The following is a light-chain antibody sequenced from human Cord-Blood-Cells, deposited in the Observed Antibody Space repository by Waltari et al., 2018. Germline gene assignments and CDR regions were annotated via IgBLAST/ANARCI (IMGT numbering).Light chain of an antibody. Sequence: IVLTQSPATLSFSPGDSSTLSCRASQSVSSYLAWYQQKPGQAPRLLIYDASNRATCIPARFSGSGSGTDFTLTISSLEPEDFAVYYCQQRSNWPPLTFGGGTKVEIK. V-gene: IGKV3-11*01. CDR3: QQRSNWPPLT. J-gene: IGKJ4*01. CDR2: DAS. CDR1: QSVSSY.